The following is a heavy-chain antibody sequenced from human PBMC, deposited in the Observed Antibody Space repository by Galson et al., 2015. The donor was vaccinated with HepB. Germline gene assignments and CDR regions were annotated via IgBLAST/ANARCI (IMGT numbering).Heavy chain of an antibody. Sequence: SLRLSCAASGFTFSGSAMHWVRQASGKGLEWVGRIRSKANSYATAYAASVKGRFTISRDDSKNTAYLQMNSLKTEDTAVYYCTRSDSSGYTNWGQGTLGTVSS. V-gene: IGHV3-73*01. D-gene: IGHD3-22*01. J-gene: IGHJ4*02. CDR2: IRSKANSYAT. CDR1: GFTFSGSA. CDR3: TRSDSSGYTN.